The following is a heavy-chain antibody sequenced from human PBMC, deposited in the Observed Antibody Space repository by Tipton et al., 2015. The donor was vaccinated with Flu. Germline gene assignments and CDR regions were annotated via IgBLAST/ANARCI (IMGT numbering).Heavy chain of an antibody. Sequence: LRLSCTVSGYSISTGYYWAWIRQPPGKGLEWIGSIYHSGTSYSNPSLESRVSMSVDTSRNHFSLRLSSVTAADTAVYYCARARAPYYSYAMDVWGQGP. J-gene: IGHJ6*02. CDR3: ARARAPYYSYAMDV. CDR1: GYSISTGYY. V-gene: IGHV4-38-2*02. CDR2: IYHSGTS.